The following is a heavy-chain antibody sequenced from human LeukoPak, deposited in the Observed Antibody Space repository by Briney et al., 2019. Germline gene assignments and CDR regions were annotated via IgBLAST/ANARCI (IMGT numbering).Heavy chain of an antibody. V-gene: IGHV3-23*01. CDR3: APIGPSYYYYMDV. Sequence: GGSLRLSCAASGFTFSSYAMSWVRQAPGKGLEWVSAISDSSGSTHYADSVTGRFTISRDNSKNTLYLQMNSLRAEDTAVYYCAPIGPSYYYYMDVWGKGTTVTVSS. CDR1: GFTFSSYA. CDR2: ISDSSGST. J-gene: IGHJ6*03.